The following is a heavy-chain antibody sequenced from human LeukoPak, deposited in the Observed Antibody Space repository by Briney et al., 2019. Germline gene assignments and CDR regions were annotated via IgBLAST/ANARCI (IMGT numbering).Heavy chain of an antibody. CDR1: GGSISSGGYS. Sequence: SQTLSLTCAVSGGSISSGGYSWSWIRQPPGKGLEWIGYIDHSGSTYYNPSLKSRVTISVDRSKNQFSLKLSSVTAADTAVYYCARSIQHDYVWGSYRSYYFDYWGQGTLVTVSS. D-gene: IGHD3-16*02. J-gene: IGHJ4*02. V-gene: IGHV4-30-2*01. CDR3: ARSIQHDYVWGSYRSYYFDY. CDR2: IDHSGST.